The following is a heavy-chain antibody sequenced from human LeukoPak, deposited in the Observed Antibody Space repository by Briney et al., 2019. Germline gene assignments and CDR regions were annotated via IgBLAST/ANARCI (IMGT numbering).Heavy chain of an antibody. CDR3: ARSVRSGYYWNFDY. CDR2: ISWNSGSI. J-gene: IGHJ4*02. Sequence: GGSLRLSCAASGFTFDDYAMHWVRQAPGKGLEWVSGISWNSGSIGYADSVKGRFTISRDNAKNSLYLQMNSLRSEDTAVYYCARSVRSGYYWNFDYWGQGTLVTVSS. D-gene: IGHD3-22*01. CDR1: GFTFDDYA. V-gene: IGHV3-9*01.